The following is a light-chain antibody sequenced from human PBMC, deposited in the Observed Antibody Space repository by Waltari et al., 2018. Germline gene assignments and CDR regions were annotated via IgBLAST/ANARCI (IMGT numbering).Light chain of an antibody. J-gene: IGKJ4*01. Sequence: DVVMTQSPLSLPVTLGQPASISCKSRQSLVHSDGNTYLAWFHQRPGQSPRRLMYKVSNRESGVPDRISASGSGTDFTLKISRVEAEDVGVYYCMQGTHWPLTFGGGTKVEIK. CDR2: KVS. CDR1: QSLVHSDGNTY. V-gene: IGKV2-30*02. CDR3: MQGTHWPLT.